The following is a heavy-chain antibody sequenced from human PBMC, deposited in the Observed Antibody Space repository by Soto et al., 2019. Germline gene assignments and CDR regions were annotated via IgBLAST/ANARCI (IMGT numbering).Heavy chain of an antibody. CDR3: ARDEEQLVLHYGMDV. D-gene: IGHD6-6*01. V-gene: IGHV3-48*02. CDR1: GFTFSSYS. J-gene: IGHJ6*02. Sequence: GGSLRLSCAASGFTFSSYSMNWVRQAPGKGLEWVSYISSSSSTIYYADSVKGRFTISRDNAKNSLYLQMNSLRDEDTAVYYCARDEEQLVLHYGMDVWGQGTTVTVSS. CDR2: ISSSSSTI.